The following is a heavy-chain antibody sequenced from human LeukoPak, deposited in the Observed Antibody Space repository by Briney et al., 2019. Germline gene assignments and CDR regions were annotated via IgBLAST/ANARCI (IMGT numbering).Heavy chain of an antibody. V-gene: IGHV4-30-4*01. J-gene: IGHJ5*02. CDR3: ARGMAAAGFNWFDP. CDR2: IYYSGST. D-gene: IGHD6-13*01. Sequence: SETLSLTCTVSGGSISSGDYYWSWIRQPPGKGLEWIVYIYYSGSTYYNPSLKSRVTISVDTSKNQFSLKVNSVTAADTAVYYCARGMAAAGFNWFDPWGQGTLVTVSS. CDR1: GGSISSGDYY.